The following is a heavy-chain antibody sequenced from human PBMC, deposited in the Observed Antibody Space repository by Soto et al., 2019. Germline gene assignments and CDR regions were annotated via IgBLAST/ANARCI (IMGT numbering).Heavy chain of an antibody. CDR3: ARGGCSSGSCHTPVEYYGLDV. Sequence: EVQLVESGGGLVQPGGSLRLSCAASGFTFSTYWMSWVRQAPGKGLEWVANIKQDGSEKYYGDSVRGRFIISRDNAKNSLYLQMNSLRAEETAMYYCARGGCSSGSCHTPVEYYGLDVWGQGTTVTVSS. CDR1: GFTFSTYW. D-gene: IGHD2-15*01. V-gene: IGHV3-7*05. CDR2: IKQDGSEK. J-gene: IGHJ6*02.